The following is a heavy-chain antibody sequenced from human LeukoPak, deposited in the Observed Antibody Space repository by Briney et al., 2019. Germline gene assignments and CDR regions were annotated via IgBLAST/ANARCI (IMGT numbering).Heavy chain of an antibody. CDR3: ARVSRQWLACDY. Sequence: GGSLRLSCADSGFTFSTYSMSWVRQAPGKGLEWVANINQNGSEKYYVDSVKGRFTISRDNAKNSLYLQMNSLRAEDTAVYYCARVSRQWLACDYWGQGTLGTVSS. CDR1: GFTFSTYS. V-gene: IGHV3-7*01. CDR2: INQNGSEK. J-gene: IGHJ4*02. D-gene: IGHD6-19*01.